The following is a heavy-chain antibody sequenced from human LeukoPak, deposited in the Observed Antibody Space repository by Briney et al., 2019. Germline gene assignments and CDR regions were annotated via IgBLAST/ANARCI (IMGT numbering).Heavy chain of an antibody. CDR2: IYSGGST. Sequence: AGGSLRLSCAASGFTVSSKYMSWVRQAPGKGLEWVSVIYSGGSTYYADSVKGRFTISRDNSKNTLYLQTNSLRAEDTAVYYCARVNGGNRYFDYWGQGTLVTVSS. CDR1: GFTVSSKY. V-gene: IGHV3-53*01. D-gene: IGHD4-23*01. CDR3: ARVNGGNRYFDY. J-gene: IGHJ4*02.